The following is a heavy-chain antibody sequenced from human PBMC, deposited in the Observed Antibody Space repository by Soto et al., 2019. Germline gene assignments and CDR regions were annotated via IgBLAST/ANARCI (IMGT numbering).Heavy chain of an antibody. Sequence: QVQLVQSGAEVKKPGASVKVSCKASGYTFTSYAMHWLRQAPGQRLEWMGWINAGNGNTKYSQKFQGRVTITRDTSASTASMELSSLRSEDTAVYYCASDRYSNYNYYYYYMDVWGKVTTVTVSS. CDR1: GYTFTSYA. D-gene: IGHD4-4*01. CDR2: INAGNGNT. J-gene: IGHJ6*03. CDR3: ASDRYSNYNYYYYYMDV. V-gene: IGHV1-3*01.